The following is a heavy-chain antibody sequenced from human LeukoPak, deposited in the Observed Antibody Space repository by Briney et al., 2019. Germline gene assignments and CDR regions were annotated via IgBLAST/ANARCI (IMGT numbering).Heavy chain of an antibody. V-gene: IGHV1-46*01. CDR2: INPSGGST. D-gene: IGHD6-19*01. J-gene: IGHJ6*03. CDR1: GYTFTHYY. Sequence: GASVKVSCKASGYTFTHYYIHWVRQAPGQGLEWMGIINPSGGSTSYAQKLRGRVSMTTDTSTSTAYMDLRSLRSDDTAVYYCARDLRYSSGWSASGMDVWGKGTTVTISS. CDR3: ARDLRYSSGWSASGMDV.